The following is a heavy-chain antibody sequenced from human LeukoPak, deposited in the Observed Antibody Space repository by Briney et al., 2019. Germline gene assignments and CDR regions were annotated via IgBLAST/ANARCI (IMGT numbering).Heavy chain of an antibody. CDR3: ARESVGTSCFFDY. CDR1: GGSISSYY. Sequence: SETLSLTCTVSGGSISSYYWSWIRQPPGKGLEWIGYIYYSGSTNYNPSLKSRVTISVDTSKNQFSLKLSSVTAADTAVYYCARESVGTSCFFDYWGQGTLVTVSS. V-gene: IGHV4-59*12. CDR2: IYYSGST. D-gene: IGHD2-2*01. J-gene: IGHJ4*02.